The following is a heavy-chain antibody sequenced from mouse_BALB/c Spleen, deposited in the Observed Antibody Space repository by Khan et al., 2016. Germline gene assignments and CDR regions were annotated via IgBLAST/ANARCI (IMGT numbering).Heavy chain of an antibody. V-gene: IGHV3-6*02. J-gene: IGHJ4*01. D-gene: IGHD2-12*01. CDR2: ISYDGSN. CDR3: ARLRRVYAMDD. CDR1: GYSITSGYY. Sequence: EVKLLESGPGLVKPSQSLSLTCSVTGYSITSGYYWNWIRQFPGNNLEWMGYISYDGSNNYNPSLKNRISIARDTSKTQFFLKLNSVTTEDTATYYCARLRRVYAMDDWGQGTSVTVSS.